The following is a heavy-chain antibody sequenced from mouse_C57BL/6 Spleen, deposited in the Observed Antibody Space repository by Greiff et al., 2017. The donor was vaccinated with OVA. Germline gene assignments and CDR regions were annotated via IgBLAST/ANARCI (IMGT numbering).Heavy chain of an antibody. Sequence: VQLQQSGPELVKPGASVKISCKASGYAFSSSWMNWVKQRPGKGLEWIGRIYPGDGDTNYNGKFKGKATLTADKSSSTAYMQLSSLTSEDSAVYFCANSYYGPYYYAMDYWGQGTSVTVSS. CDR1: GYAFSSSW. D-gene: IGHD2-10*01. J-gene: IGHJ4*01. CDR3: ANSYYGPYYYAMDY. CDR2: IYPGDGDT. V-gene: IGHV1-82*01.